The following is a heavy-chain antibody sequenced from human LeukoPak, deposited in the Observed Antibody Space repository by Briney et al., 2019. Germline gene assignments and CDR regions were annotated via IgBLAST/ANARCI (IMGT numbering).Heavy chain of an antibody. Sequence: PGGSLRLSCEASGFTCSDYYMSWIRQAPGKGLEWVSYISSGGSTIYYADSVKGRFTISRDNAKNSLTLQMNSLRAEDMGVYYCARGGVFTPMAEFDYWGQGALVTVSS. V-gene: IGHV3-11*01. D-gene: IGHD1-26*01. CDR3: ARGGVFTPMAEFDY. CDR2: ISSGGSTI. J-gene: IGHJ4*02. CDR1: GFTCSDYY.